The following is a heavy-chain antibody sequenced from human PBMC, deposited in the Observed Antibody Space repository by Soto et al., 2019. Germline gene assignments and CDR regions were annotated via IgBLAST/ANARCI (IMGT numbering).Heavy chain of an antibody. V-gene: IGHV4-31*03. CDR3: ARDRMTTVTTGVFDY. D-gene: IGHD4-17*01. Sequence: QVQLQESGPGLVKPSQTLSLTCTVSGGSISSGGYYWSWIRQHPGKGLEWIGYIYYSGSTYYNPSLKSRVTISVDTSKNQFSLKPSSATAADTAVYYCARDRMTTVTTGVFDYWGQGTLVTVSS. CDR2: IYYSGST. CDR1: GGSISSGGYY. J-gene: IGHJ4*02.